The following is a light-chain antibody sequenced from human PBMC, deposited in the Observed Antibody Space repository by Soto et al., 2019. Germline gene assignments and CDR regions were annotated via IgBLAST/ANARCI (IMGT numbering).Light chain of an antibody. CDR1: QRLLHSNGNTF. J-gene: IGKJ2*01. CDR2: LGS. V-gene: IGKV2-28*01. Sequence: EIVMTQSPPSLTVTPGEPASISCRSSQRLLHSNGNTFLDWYLQKPGQSPQLLISLGSNRASGVPERVSGSEAGTDFTLKISRVEAEDVGVYYCMQALQTPYTFGQGTKLESK. CDR3: MQALQTPYT.